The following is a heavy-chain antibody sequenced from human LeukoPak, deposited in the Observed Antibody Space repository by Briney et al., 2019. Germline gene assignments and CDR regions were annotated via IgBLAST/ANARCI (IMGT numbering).Heavy chain of an antibody. J-gene: IGHJ5*02. CDR2: IYYSGGT. CDR3: ARGSLEYCSSTSCYWFYP. D-gene: IGHD2-2*01. Sequence: SETLSLTCTVSGGSISSGDYSWSWIRQHPGKGLEWIGYIYYSGGTSYNPSLKSRVTISVDTSKNQFSLKLSSVTAADTAVYYCARGSLEYCSSTSCYWFYPWGQGTLVTVSS. V-gene: IGHV4-30-4*02. CDR1: GGSISSGDYS.